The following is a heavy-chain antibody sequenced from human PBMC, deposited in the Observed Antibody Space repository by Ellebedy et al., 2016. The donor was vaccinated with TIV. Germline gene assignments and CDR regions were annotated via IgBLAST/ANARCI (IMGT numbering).Heavy chain of an antibody. D-gene: IGHD3-22*01. J-gene: IGHJ4*02. CDR3: ARHYYDSSGYYWGAFDY. V-gene: IGHV1-2*02. CDR2: INPNSGGT. CDR1: GYTFTGYY. Sequence: ASVKVSXKASGYTFTGYYMHWVRQAPGQGLEWMGWINPNSGGTNYAQKFQGRVTMTRDTSISTAYMELSRLRSDDTAVYYCARHYYDSSGYYWGAFDYWGQGTLVTVSS.